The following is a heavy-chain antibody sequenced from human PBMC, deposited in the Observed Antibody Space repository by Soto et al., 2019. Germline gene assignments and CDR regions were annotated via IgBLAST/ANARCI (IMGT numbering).Heavy chain of an antibody. D-gene: IGHD3-10*01. CDR1: GFTFSSYS. CDR3: ARVAYFYASGSWTKDFDY. CDR2: ISVSSSTI. Sequence: EVQLVESGGGLVQPGGSLRLSCAASGFTFSSYSMNWVRQAPGKGLEWGSYISVSSSTIYYADSVNGRFTISRDNATNSLDLYMKTLSAEETDVYYCARVAYFYASGSWTKDFDYWGQGTLVTVSS. J-gene: IGHJ4*02. V-gene: IGHV3-48*01.